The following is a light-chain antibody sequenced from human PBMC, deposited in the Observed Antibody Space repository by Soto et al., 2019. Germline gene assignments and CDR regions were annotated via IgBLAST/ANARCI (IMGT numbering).Light chain of an antibody. V-gene: IGKV3-20*01. Sequence: EIVLTQSPGTLSLSPGERATLSCRASQSVGGSYLAWFQQKPGQAPRLLIYVASTRATGVPDRFSGSGSATYFSLTIVRLEPEDFAVYYCQHYCSSAWTYGQGTKVEIK. CDR2: VAS. J-gene: IGKJ1*01. CDR3: QHYCSSAWT. CDR1: QSVGGSY.